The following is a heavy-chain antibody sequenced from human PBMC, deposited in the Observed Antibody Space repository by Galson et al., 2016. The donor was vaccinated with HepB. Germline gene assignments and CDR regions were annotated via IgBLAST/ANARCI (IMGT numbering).Heavy chain of an antibody. J-gene: IGHJ5*02. V-gene: IGHV3-33*01. D-gene: IGHD2-2*01. CDR2: IWYDESNK. CDR3: ARDPRRYCSSTSCYTGWFDP. CDR1: GFTFRSYG. Sequence: SLRLSCAASGFTFRSYGMHWLRQAPGKGLEWVAVIWYDESNKFYADSVKGRFTISRDNSKNTLYLQMNSLTADDTAMYYCARDPRRYCSSTSCYTGWFDPWGQGTLVTVSS.